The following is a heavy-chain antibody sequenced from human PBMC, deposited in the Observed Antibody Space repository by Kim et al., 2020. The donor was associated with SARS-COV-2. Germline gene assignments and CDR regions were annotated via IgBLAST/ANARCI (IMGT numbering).Heavy chain of an antibody. V-gene: IGHV5-51*01. Sequence: SPSFQGQVTISADKSISTDYLQWSSLKAADTAMYYCASSMVRGNLRAFDIWGQGTMVTVSS. CDR3: ASSMVRGNLRAFDI. J-gene: IGHJ3*02. D-gene: IGHD3-10*01.